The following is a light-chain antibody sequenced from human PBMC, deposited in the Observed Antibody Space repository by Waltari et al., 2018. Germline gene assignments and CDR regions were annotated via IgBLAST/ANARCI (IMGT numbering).Light chain of an antibody. V-gene: IGLV2-14*01. CDR2: DVS. Sequence: QSALTQPASMSGSPGQSITISCTGTSSDVGGYNYVSWYQKHPGKAPQVMMYDVSNRPAGVSNRFSGSKSGNTASLTISGLQAEDEADYYCSSYTTSSTRVFGTGTKVTVL. J-gene: IGLJ1*01. CDR3: SSYTTSSTRV. CDR1: SSDVGGYNY.